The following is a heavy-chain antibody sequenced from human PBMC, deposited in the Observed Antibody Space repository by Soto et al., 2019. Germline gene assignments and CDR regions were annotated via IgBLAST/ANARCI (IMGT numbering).Heavy chain of an antibody. V-gene: IGHV3-74*01. CDR2: INSDGSST. CDR1: GFTFSSYW. J-gene: IGHJ5*01. Sequence: GGSLRLSCAASGFTFSSYWMHWVRQAPGKGLVWVSRINSDGSSTNYADSVKGRFTISRDNAKNTLYLQMNSLRAEDMDVYSCARYRQLGNWFDSWGQGTLVTVSS. D-gene: IGHD6-13*01. CDR3: ARYRQLGNWFDS.